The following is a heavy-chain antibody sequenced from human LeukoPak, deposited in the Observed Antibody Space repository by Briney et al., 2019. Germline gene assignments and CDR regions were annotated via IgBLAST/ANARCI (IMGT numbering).Heavy chain of an antibody. CDR3: ARDHSSSSLWYYYYYMDV. CDR1: GFTFSSYW. Sequence: GGPLRLSCAASGFTFSSYWMSWVRQAPGKGLEWVANIKQDGSEKYYVDSVKGRFTISRDNAKNSLYLQMNSLRAEDTAVYYCARDHSSSSLWYYYYYMDVWGKGTTVTVSS. V-gene: IGHV3-7*01. J-gene: IGHJ6*03. CDR2: IKQDGSEK. D-gene: IGHD6-6*01.